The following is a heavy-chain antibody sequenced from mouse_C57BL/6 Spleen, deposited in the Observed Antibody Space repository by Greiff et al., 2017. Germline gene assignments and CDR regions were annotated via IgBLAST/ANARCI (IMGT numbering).Heavy chain of an antibody. D-gene: IGHD3-2*02. CDR3: ESASSSVYQFAY. Sequence: VQLQQSGAELVRPGASVKLSCKASGYTFTDYYINWVKQRPGQGLEWIAMIYPGSGNTDYNEKFKGKATLTAEKSSSTAYMQLSSLTSEDAAVYFCESASSSVYQFAYWGQGTLVTVSA. CDR1: GYTFTDYY. CDR2: IYPGSGNT. V-gene: IGHV1-76*01. J-gene: IGHJ3*01.